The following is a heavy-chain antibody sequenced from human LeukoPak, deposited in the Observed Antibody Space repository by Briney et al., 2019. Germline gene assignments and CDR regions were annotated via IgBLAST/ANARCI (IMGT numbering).Heavy chain of an antibody. CDR2: IYYSGST. CDR3: ARVRLGSSWHFDY. Sequence: SETLSLTCTVSGGSISSYYWSWIRQPPGKGLEWIGYIYYSGSTNYNPSLKSRVTISVDTSKNQFSLKLSSMTAADTAVYYCARVRLGSSWHFDYWGQGTLVTVSS. D-gene: IGHD6-13*01. J-gene: IGHJ4*02. V-gene: IGHV4-59*01. CDR1: GGSISSYY.